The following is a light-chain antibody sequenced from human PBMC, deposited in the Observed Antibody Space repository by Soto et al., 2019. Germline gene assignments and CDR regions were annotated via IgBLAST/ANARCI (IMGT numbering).Light chain of an antibody. V-gene: IGLV2-14*01. Sequence: QSALTQPASVSGSPGQSITISCTGTSGDIVSYNRVSWYQQHPGKAPKLLIYEVTDRPSGVSNRFSGSKSGNTASLTISGLQAEDEAEYSCSSYTNINTRACVFGTGTKLTVL. J-gene: IGLJ1*01. CDR1: SGDIVSYNR. CDR2: EVT. CDR3: SSYTNINTRACV.